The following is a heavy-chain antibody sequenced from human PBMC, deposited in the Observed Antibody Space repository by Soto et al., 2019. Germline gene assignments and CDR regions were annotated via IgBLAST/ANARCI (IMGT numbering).Heavy chain of an antibody. J-gene: IGHJ5*02. CDR1: GGSISTYY. D-gene: IGHD1-26*01. V-gene: IGHV4-59*01. Sequence: PSETLSLTCTVSGGSISTYYWSWIRQPPGKGLEWIGYIYYNGNTNYNPSLKSRVTLSVDTSKNQFSLSLRSVSAADTAVYYCARDLIVGATDWFDPWGQGTLVTVSS. CDR3: ARDLIVGATDWFDP. CDR2: IYYNGNT.